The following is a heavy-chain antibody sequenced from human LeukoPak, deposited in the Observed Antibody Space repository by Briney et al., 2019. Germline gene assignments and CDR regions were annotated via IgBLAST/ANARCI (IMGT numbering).Heavy chain of an antibody. Sequence: GGSLRLSCAASGFSFDDYAMHWVRQAPGKGLEWVSGISWNSGNIGYADSVKDRFTISRDNAKNSLYLQMNSLRAEDTAVYYCARGYRDYWGQGTLVTVSS. V-gene: IGHV3-9*01. CDR1: GFSFDDYA. CDR3: ARGYRDY. CDR2: ISWNSGNI. J-gene: IGHJ4*02. D-gene: IGHD1-26*01.